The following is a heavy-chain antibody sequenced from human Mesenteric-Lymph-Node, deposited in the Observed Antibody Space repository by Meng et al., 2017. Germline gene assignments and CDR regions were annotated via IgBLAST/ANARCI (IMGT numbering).Heavy chain of an antibody. CDR1: GYSISSGDY. D-gene: IGHD1-26*01. V-gene: IGHV4-38-2*01. Sequence: SETLSLTCVDSGYSISSGDYWGWIRQPPGKGLEWIGSLYHTGSTYYNPSLKSRATVSVDTSKKHLSLKLSSVAAADTAVYYCAKSWGGSHEDFWGQGTLVTVSS. CDR2: LYHTGST. CDR3: AKSWGGSHEDF. J-gene: IGHJ4*02.